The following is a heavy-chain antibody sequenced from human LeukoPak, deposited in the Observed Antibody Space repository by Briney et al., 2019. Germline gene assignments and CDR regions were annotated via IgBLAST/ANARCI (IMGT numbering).Heavy chain of an antibody. Sequence: PGGSLRLSCAATGFVFSTYAMGSVGQGPGTGLDWVSAISSSGDNTYYADSVKGQFTISRDNSNNTLDLQMNRRRAEDTAMYYCAKVKALEDVASYFDYWGQETLVTVSS. CDR1: GFVFSTYA. CDR3: AKVKALEDVASYFDY. D-gene: IGHD1-1*01. CDR2: ISSSGDNT. J-gene: IGHJ4*02. V-gene: IGHV3-23*01.